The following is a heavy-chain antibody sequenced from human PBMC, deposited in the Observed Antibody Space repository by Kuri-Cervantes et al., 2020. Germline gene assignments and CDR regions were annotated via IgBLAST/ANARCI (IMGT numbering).Heavy chain of an antibody. J-gene: IGHJ4*02. V-gene: IGHV1-18*01. D-gene: IGHD4-17*01. CDR1: GYTFTSYG. Sequence: ASVKVSCKASGYTFTSYGIGWVRQAPGQGLEWMGWISAYNGNTNYAQKLQGRVTMTTDTSTSTAYMELRSLRSDDTAVYYCARAVATYGDYRRNFDYWGQGTLVTVSS. CDR2: ISAYNGNT. CDR3: ARAVATYGDYRRNFDY.